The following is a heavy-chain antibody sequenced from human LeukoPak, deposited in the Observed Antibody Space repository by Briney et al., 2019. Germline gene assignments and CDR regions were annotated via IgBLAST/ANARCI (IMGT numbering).Heavy chain of an antibody. CDR3: AKDSQDIVVVPAAEGMDV. J-gene: IGHJ6*02. V-gene: IGHV3-23*01. D-gene: IGHD2-2*01. CDR2: ISGSGGST. Sequence: GGSLRLSCAASGFTFSSYAMSWVRQAPGKGLEWVSAISGSGGSTYYADSVKGRFTISRDNSKNTLYLQMNSLRAEDTAVYYCAKDSQDIVVVPAAEGMDVWGQGTTVTVSS. CDR1: GFTFSSYA.